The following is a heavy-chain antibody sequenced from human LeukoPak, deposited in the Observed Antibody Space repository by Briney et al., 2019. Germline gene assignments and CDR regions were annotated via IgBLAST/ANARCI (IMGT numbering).Heavy chain of an antibody. V-gene: IGHV3-64*01. Sequence: GGSLRLSCAASGFTFSSYAMHWVRQAPGKGLEYVSAISSNGGSTYYANSVKGRFTISRDNSKNTLYLQMGSLRAEDMAVYYCARIYSSTGSYWGQGTLVTVSS. J-gene: IGHJ4*02. CDR1: GFTFSSYA. D-gene: IGHD6-13*01. CDR2: ISSNGGST. CDR3: ARIYSSTGSY.